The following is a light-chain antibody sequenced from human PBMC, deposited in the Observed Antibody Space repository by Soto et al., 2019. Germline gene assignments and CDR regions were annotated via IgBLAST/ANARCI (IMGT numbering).Light chain of an antibody. CDR2: LNSDGSH. CDR3: QTWSTDIRV. J-gene: IGLJ3*02. V-gene: IGLV4-69*01. Sequence: QPVLTQPPSASASLGASVNLTCTLSSGHNSYAITWHQQQPEKGPRYLMKLNSDGSHSTGDGIPDRFSGSSSGAERYLTISSLQSEDEADYYCQTWSTDIRVFGGGTKLTVL. CDR1: SGHNSYA.